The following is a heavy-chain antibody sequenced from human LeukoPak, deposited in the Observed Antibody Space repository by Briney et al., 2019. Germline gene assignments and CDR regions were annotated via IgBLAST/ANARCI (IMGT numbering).Heavy chain of an antibody. CDR2: IYYSGGT. J-gene: IGHJ6*02. CDR3: ARHQGYGDYGYYYYYGMDV. D-gene: IGHD4-17*01. CDR1: GDSISSYY. V-gene: IGHV4-59*08. Sequence: SETLSLTCTVSGDSISSYYWSWIRQPPGKGLEWIGYIYYSGGTDYNPSHKSRVTISVDTSKNQFSLKLRSVTAADTAVYYCARHQGYGDYGYYYYYGMDVWGQGTTVTVSS.